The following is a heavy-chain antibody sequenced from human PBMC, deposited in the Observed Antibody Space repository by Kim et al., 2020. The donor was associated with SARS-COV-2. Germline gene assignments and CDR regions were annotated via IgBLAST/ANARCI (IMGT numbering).Heavy chain of an antibody. CDR3: TRRQGDTAMVIGLYYYYYGMDV. Sequence: GGSLRLSCAASGFTFSGSAMHWVRQASGKGLEWVGRIRSKANSYATAYAASVKGRFTISRDDSKNTAYLQMNSLKTEDTAVYYCTRRQGDTAMVIGLYYYYYGMDVWGQGTTDTVSS. J-gene: IGHJ6*02. CDR1: GFTFSGSA. V-gene: IGHV3-73*01. CDR2: IRSKANSYAT. D-gene: IGHD5-18*01.